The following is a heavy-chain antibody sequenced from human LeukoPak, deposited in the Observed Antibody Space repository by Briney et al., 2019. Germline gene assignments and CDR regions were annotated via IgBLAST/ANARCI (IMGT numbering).Heavy chain of an antibody. D-gene: IGHD6-6*01. V-gene: IGHV3-23*01. Sequence: GGSLRLSCAASGFTFSSYAMSWVRQAPGKGLEWVSAISGSGGSTYYADSVKGRSTISRDNSKNTLYLQMNSLRAEDTAVYYCAKAPPARPRGNWFDPWGQGTLVTVSS. CDR3: AKAPPARPRGNWFDP. J-gene: IGHJ5*02. CDR1: GFTFSSYA. CDR2: ISGSGGST.